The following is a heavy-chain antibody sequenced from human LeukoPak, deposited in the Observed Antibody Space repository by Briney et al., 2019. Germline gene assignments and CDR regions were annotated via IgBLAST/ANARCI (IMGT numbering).Heavy chain of an antibody. D-gene: IGHD6-13*01. J-gene: IGHJ4*02. CDR2: IYSSGSA. Sequence: SETLSLTCTVSGDSISSFYWSWIRQPAGKGLEWIGRIYSSGSANYNPSLESRVTMSVDTSKNQLSLKLSSVTAADTAVYYCARDVVAAAGTWDYWGQGTLVTVSS. CDR1: GDSISSFY. V-gene: IGHV4-4*07. CDR3: ARDVVAAAGTWDY.